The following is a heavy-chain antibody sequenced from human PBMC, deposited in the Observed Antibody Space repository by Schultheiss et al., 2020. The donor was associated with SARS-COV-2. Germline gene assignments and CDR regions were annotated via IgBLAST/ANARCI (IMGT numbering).Heavy chain of an antibody. J-gene: IGHJ4*02. CDR1: GFTFSSYD. CDR2: ISSSSSYI. Sequence: GGSLRLSCAASGFTFSSYDMHWVRQATGKGLEWVSSISSSSSYIYYADSVKGRFTISRDNAKNSLYLQMNSLRAEDTAVYYCARLSTPMIVVVISYYFDYWGQGTLVTVSS. V-gene: IGHV3-21*01. D-gene: IGHD3-22*01. CDR3: ARLSTPMIVVVISYYFDY.